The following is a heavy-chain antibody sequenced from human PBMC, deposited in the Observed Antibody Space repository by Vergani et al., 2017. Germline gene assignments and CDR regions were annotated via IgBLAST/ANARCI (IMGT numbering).Heavy chain of an antibody. J-gene: IGHJ2*01. CDR2: IYYSGST. Sequence: QVQLQESGPGLVKPSETLSLTCTVSGGSVSSGSYYWSWIRQPPGKGLEWIGYIYYSGSTNYNPSLKSRVTISVDTSKNQFSLKLSSVTAADTAVYYCARGAQYDYGDYDWYFDLWGRGTLVTVSS. V-gene: IGHV4-61*01. CDR1: GGSVSSGSYY. D-gene: IGHD4-17*01. CDR3: ARGAQYDYGDYDWYFDL.